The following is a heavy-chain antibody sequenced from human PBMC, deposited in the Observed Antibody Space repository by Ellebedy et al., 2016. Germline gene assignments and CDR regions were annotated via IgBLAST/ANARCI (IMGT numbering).Heavy chain of an antibody. CDR1: GGSIGSYY. Sequence: SETLSLXXTVSGGSIGSYYWGWIRQPPGKGLDWIGYIYYSGSTNYNPSLKSRVTMSLDTSKSQFSLHLRSVTAADTAVYYCARLRYDVSGYCLDSWGPGTLVTVSS. D-gene: IGHD3-22*01. CDR2: IYYSGST. V-gene: IGHV4-59*08. CDR3: ARLRYDVSGYCLDS. J-gene: IGHJ4*02.